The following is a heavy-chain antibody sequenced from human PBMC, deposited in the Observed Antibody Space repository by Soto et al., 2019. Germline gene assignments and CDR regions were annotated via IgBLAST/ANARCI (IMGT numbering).Heavy chain of an antibody. CDR3: ARVGYSSTGTTFHYHGLDV. Sequence: PGGSLRLSCTGSGFTFGDFGMSWFRQAPGKGLEWLSFIRSKGYGGTTESAASVRGRFITSRDDSKSIAYLQMNSLKTEDTAMYYCARVGYSSTGTTFHYHGLDVWGQGTTVTVSS. J-gene: IGHJ6*02. D-gene: IGHD3-22*01. CDR2: IRSKGYGGTT. CDR1: GFTFGDFG. V-gene: IGHV3-49*03.